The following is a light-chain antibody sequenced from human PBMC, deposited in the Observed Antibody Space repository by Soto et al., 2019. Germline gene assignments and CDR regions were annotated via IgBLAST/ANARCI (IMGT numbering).Light chain of an antibody. V-gene: IGKV3-11*01. J-gene: IGKJ4*01. Sequence: EIVLTQSPATLSLSLGARATLSCRASQTISNYLAWYQQKPGQAPRLLINDASNRATGIPPRFSGSGSWTAFTVTISSLEPEDFAVDYCQQRSSWPITFGGGTKVVIK. CDR2: DAS. CDR3: QQRSSWPIT. CDR1: QTISNY.